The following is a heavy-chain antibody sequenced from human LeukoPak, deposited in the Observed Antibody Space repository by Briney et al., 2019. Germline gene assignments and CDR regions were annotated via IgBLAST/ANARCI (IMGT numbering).Heavy chain of an antibody. CDR1: GFTFRTYW. D-gene: IGHD1-26*01. V-gene: IGHV3-48*04. Sequence: GGSLRLSCAASGFTFRTYWMSWVRQAPGEGLEGVSYISSSGSTIYYADSVKGRFTISRDNAKNSLYLQMNSLRAEDTAVYYCARAGLVGATIDYWGQGTLVTVSS. CDR2: ISSSGSTI. J-gene: IGHJ4*02. CDR3: ARAGLVGATIDY.